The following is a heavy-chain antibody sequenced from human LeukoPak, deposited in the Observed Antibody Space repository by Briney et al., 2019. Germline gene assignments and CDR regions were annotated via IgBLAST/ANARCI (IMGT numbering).Heavy chain of an antibody. V-gene: IGHV1-18*01. J-gene: IGHJ4*02. Sequence: ASVKVSCKASGYTFTTYSINWVRQAPGQGLEWMGWISPYNGNTDYAQEFQGRDTMTTDTPTNTAYMELRSLRSDDTAVYYCARELAQWQLVHHFGYWGQGTLVTVSS. D-gene: IGHD6-6*01. CDR2: ISPYNGNT. CDR1: GYTFTTYS. CDR3: ARELAQWQLVHHFGY.